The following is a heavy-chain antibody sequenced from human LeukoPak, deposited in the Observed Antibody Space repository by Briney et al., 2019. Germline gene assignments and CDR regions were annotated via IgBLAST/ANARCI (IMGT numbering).Heavy chain of an antibody. V-gene: IGHV3-23*01. D-gene: IGHD6-19*01. CDR3: AKEFSSGWRRGVFDY. CDR1: GFTFSSYW. Sequence: PGGSLRLSCAASGFTFSSYWMSWVRQAPGKGLEWVSAISGSGSYTYYADSVKGRFTISRDNSKNTLCLQMNSLRAEDTAVYYCAKEFSSGWRRGVFDYWGQGTLVTVSS. CDR2: ISGSGSYT. J-gene: IGHJ4*02.